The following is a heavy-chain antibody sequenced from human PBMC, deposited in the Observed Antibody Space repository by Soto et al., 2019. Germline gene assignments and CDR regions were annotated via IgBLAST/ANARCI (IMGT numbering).Heavy chain of an antibody. CDR1: GGSFRSYA. CDR2: IIPIFGTA. Sequence: QVQLVQSGAEVKKPGSSVKVSCKASGGSFRSYAISWVRQAPGQGLAWMGGIIPIFGTANYAQSFQGRVTITAHESTSTVYLDMSSLRSEDTAVYYCASSADSSGWYYFEYWGQGTRVTVSS. D-gene: IGHD6-19*01. V-gene: IGHV1-69*12. CDR3: ASSADSSGWYYFEY. J-gene: IGHJ4*02.